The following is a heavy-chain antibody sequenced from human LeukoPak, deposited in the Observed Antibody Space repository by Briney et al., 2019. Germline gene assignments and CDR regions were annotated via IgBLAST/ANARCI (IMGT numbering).Heavy chain of an antibody. J-gene: IGHJ5*02. CDR2: ISSSSSYI. D-gene: IGHD2-15*01. CDR3: ARGSAIVVIHWFDP. CDR1: GFTFSSYS. Sequence: PGGSLRLSCAASGFTFSSYSMNWVRQAPGKGLEWVSSISSSSSYIYYADSVKGRFTISRDNAKNSLYLQMNSLRAEDTAVYYCARGSAIVVIHWFDPWGQGTLVTVSS. V-gene: IGHV3-21*01.